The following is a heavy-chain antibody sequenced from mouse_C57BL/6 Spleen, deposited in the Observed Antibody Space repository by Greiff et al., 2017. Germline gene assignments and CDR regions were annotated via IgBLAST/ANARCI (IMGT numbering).Heavy chain of an antibody. CDR3: ARMGYDVWFAY. D-gene: IGHD2-2*01. Sequence: VQLQQSGPGLVKPSQSLSLTCSVTGYSITSGYYWNWIRQFPGNKLEWMGYISYDGSNNYNPSLKNRISITRDTSKNQFFLKLNSVTTEDTATYYCARMGYDVWFAYWGQGTLVTVSA. V-gene: IGHV3-6*01. J-gene: IGHJ3*01. CDR2: ISYDGSN. CDR1: GYSITSGYY.